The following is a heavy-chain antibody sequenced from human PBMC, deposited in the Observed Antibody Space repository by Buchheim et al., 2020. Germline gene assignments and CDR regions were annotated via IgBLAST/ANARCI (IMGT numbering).Heavy chain of an antibody. Sequence: QVQLVESGGGVVQPGRSLRLSCAASGFTFSSYGMHWVRQAPGRGREGVAVIWYDGSNKYYADSVKGRFTISRDNSKNTLYLQMNSLRAEDTAVYYCACLTVAGTGDYWGQGTL. J-gene: IGHJ4*02. D-gene: IGHD6-19*01. CDR2: IWYDGSNK. CDR1: GFTFSSYG. V-gene: IGHV3-33*01. CDR3: ACLTVAGTGDY.